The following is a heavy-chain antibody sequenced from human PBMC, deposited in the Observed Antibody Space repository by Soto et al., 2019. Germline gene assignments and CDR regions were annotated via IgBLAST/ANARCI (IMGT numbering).Heavy chain of an antibody. CDR3: ARWDGYGDE. V-gene: IGHV3-23*01. J-gene: IGHJ4*02. Sequence: EVQLLESGGGLVQPGGSLRLSCAASGFTFSTYSMAWVRQAPGKGLAWVSGLSGGGANTFYADSVKGRFTISGDNSKNTVYLQMNSLRVEDTAVYYCARWDGYGDEWGQGTLVTVSS. D-gene: IGHD5-12*01. CDR2: LSGGGANT. CDR1: GFTFSTYS.